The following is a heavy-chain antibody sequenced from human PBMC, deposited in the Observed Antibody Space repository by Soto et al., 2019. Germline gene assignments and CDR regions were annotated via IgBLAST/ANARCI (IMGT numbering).Heavy chain of an antibody. CDR3: ARSYYDSTGFAVDP. Sequence: PSETLSLACTVSGDCISHGYCSWIRQPPGKALEWIGFMYFGGSFNYNPSLTSRATISVETSKNQFSMKLTSVTASDTAVYYCARSYYDSTGFAVDPWGQGTLVTVS. D-gene: IGHD3-22*01. CDR2: MYFGGSF. J-gene: IGHJ5*02. CDR1: GDCISHGY. V-gene: IGHV4-59*08.